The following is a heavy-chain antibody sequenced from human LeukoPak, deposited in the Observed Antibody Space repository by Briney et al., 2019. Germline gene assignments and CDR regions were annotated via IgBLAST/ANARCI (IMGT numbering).Heavy chain of an antibody. J-gene: IGHJ4*02. CDR1: GFTFDDYA. CDR2: ISWNSGTI. V-gene: IGHV3-9*01. CDR3: ARGLEKGYSYGIDY. Sequence: GGSLRLSCAASGFTFDDYAMHWVRQAPGKGLERVSGISWNSGTIGHADSVKGRFTISRDNAKDSLYLQMNSLRTDDTALYYCARGLEKGYSYGIDYWGQGTLVTVSS. D-gene: IGHD5-18*01.